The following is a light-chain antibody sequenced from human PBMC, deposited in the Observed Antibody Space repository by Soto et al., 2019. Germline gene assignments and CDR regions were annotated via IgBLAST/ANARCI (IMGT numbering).Light chain of an antibody. Sequence: QSALTQPPSASGSPGQSVTIPCTRTSSGFGGYNYVSWYQQHPGKAPKLMIYEVSKRPSGVPDRFSGSKSGNTASLTVSGLQAEDEADYYCSSYAGSNNLYVFGTGTKLTVL. V-gene: IGLV2-8*01. J-gene: IGLJ1*01. CDR2: EVS. CDR1: SSGFGGYNY. CDR3: SSYAGSNNLYV.